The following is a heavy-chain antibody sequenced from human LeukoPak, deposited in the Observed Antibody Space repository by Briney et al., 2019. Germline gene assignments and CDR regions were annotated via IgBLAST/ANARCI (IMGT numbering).Heavy chain of an antibody. CDR3: ARSQYDILTGYYYYGMDV. Sequence: SQTHSLTCAISGDSVSSNSAAWNWIRQSPSRGLEWLGSTYYRSKWYNDYAGSVKSRITINPDTTKNQFSLQLNSVTPEDTAVYYCARSQYDILTGYYYYGMDVWGQGTTVTVSS. CDR2: TYYRSKWYN. D-gene: IGHD3-9*01. CDR1: GDSVSSNSAA. V-gene: IGHV6-1*01. J-gene: IGHJ6*02.